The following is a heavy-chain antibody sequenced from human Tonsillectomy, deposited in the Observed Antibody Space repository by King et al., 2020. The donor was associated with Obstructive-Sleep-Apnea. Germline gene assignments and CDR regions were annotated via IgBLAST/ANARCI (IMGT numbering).Heavy chain of an antibody. CDR2: SYYSWST. V-gene: IGHV4-39*07. Sequence: QLQESGPGLVKPSETLSLTCTVSGGSISSSSYYWGWIRQPPGKGLEWIGGSYYSWSTYYNPSLKSRVTISVDTSKNQFSLKLSSVTAADTAVYYCARVIQLWFRTQRWFDPWGQGTLVTVSS. J-gene: IGHJ5*02. CDR1: GGSISSSSYY. D-gene: IGHD5-18*01. CDR3: ARVIQLWFRTQRWFDP.